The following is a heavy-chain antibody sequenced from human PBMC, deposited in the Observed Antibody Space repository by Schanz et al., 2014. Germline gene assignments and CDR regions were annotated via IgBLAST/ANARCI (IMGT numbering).Heavy chain of an antibody. CDR1: GFTFSNYG. D-gene: IGHD1-1*01. Sequence: QVQMVESGGGVVQPGRSLRLSCAASGFTFSNYGMHWVRQAPGKGLEWVAVIWSDGSGKYYADSVKGRFTISRDNAKNSLYLQMNSLRADDTAVYFCARAHGNNWYGKGLDYWGQGTQVTVSS. J-gene: IGHJ4*02. CDR3: ARAHGNNWYGKGLDY. CDR2: IWSDGSGK. V-gene: IGHV3-33*01.